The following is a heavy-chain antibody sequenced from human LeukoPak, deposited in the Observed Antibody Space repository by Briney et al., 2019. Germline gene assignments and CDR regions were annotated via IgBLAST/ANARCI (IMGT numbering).Heavy chain of an antibody. V-gene: IGHV4-30-2*01. J-gene: IGHJ3*02. CDR2: IYHSGST. Sequence: PSETLSLTCAVSGGSISGGGYSWSWIRQPPGKGLEWLGYIYHSGSTYYNPSLKSRFTISVYRSKYQFSLKLSSVTAADTPVYYCARVGYYDSSGFPGAFDIWGQGTMVTVSS. CDR3: ARVGYYDSSGFPGAFDI. D-gene: IGHD3-22*01. CDR1: GGSISGGGYS.